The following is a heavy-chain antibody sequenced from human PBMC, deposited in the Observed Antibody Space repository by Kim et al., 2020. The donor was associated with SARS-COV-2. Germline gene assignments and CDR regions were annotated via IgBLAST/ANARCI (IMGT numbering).Heavy chain of an antibody. V-gene: IGHV3-33*01. CDR1: GFTFSSYG. D-gene: IGHD6-19*01. CDR3: ARDYGSSGWYYFDY. J-gene: IGHJ4*02. CDR2: IWYDGSNK. Sequence: GGSLRLSCAASGFTFSSYGMHWVRQAPGKGLEWVAVIWYDGSNKYYADSVKGRFTISRDNSKNTLYLQMNSLRAEDTAVYYCARDYGSSGWYYFDYWGQGTLVTVSS.